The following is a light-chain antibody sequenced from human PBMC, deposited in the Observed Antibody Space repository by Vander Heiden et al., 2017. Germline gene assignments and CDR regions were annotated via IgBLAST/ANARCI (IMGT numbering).Light chain of an antibody. CDR2: AAS. V-gene: IGKV1-39*01. CDR1: QSISSY. CDR3: QQSYSTPLT. Sequence: DIQMTQSPSPLSASVGDRVTITCRASQSISSYLNWYQQKPGKAPKLLIYAASRLQSGVPSRFRGSGSGTEFTRTISSLQPEDFATYYCQQSYSTPLTVGGGTKVEIK. J-gene: IGKJ4*01.